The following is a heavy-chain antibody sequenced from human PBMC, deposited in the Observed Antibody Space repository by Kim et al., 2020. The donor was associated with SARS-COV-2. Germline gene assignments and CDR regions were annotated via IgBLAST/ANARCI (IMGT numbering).Heavy chain of an antibody. J-gene: IGHJ4*02. CDR1: GFTFSNAW. CDR3: TTAPYYGSGSYRTGHDY. D-gene: IGHD3-10*01. CDR2: IKSKTDGGTT. Sequence: GGSLRLSCAASGFTFSNAWMSWVRQAPGKGLEWVGRIKSKTDGGTTDYAAPVKGRFTISRDDSKNTLYLQMNSMKTEDTAVYYCTTAPYYGSGSYRTGHDYWGQGTLVTVSS. V-gene: IGHV3-15*01.